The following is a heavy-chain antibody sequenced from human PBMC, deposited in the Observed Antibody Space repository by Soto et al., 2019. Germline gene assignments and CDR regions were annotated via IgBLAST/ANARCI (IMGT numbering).Heavy chain of an antibody. V-gene: IGHV4-4*07. CDR1: GGSMSRYY. D-gene: IGHD1-26*01. J-gene: IGHJ4*02. Sequence: QVQLQESGPGLVKPSETLSLTCNVSGGSMSRYYWSWIRQPAGKGLEWIGRVWTSGSTNYNPSRKSRVTMSIDTSNNHFSLKLNSVTAADTAVYYCARTVGAAYSFDFWGQGTLVTVSS. CDR3: ARTVGAAYSFDF. CDR2: VWTSGST.